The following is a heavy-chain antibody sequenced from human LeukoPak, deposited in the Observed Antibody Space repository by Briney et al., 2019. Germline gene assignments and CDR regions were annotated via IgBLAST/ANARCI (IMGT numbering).Heavy chain of an antibody. CDR1: GGTFSSYA. CDR3: ARGTPGYSGYDSWPC. D-gene: IGHD5-12*01. Sequence: ASVKVSCKASGGTFSSYAISWVRQAPGQGLEWMGGIIPIFGTANYAQKFQGRVTITANESTSTAYMELSSLRSEDTAVYYCARGTPGYSGYDSWPCWGQGTLVTVSS. V-gene: IGHV1-69*01. J-gene: IGHJ4*02. CDR2: IIPIFGTA.